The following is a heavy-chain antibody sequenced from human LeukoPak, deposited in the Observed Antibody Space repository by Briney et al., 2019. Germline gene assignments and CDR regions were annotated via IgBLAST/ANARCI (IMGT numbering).Heavy chain of an antibody. CDR3: ARGDPTVTTTGSGGLDI. CDR2: IKSDGSST. D-gene: IGHD4-17*01. Sequence: GGSLRLSCAASGFTFRSYWMHWVRLPPGKGLVWVSRIKSDGSSTSYADFVKGRFTISRDNAKNTLYLQMNSLRAEDTAVYYCARGDPTVTTTGSGGLDIWGQGTMVTVSS. J-gene: IGHJ3*02. CDR1: GFTFRSYW. V-gene: IGHV3-74*01.